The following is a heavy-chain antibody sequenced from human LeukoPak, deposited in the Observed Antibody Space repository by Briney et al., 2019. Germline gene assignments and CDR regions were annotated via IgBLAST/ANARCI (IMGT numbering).Heavy chain of an antibody. CDR1: GGSISSGGYY. CDR3: ARNRVDIVATIIDY. V-gene: IGHV4-31*03. D-gene: IGHD5-12*01. Sequence: PSETLSLTCTVSGGSISSGGYYRSWIRQHPGKGLEWIGYIYYSGSTYYNPSLKSRVTISVDTSKNQFSLKLSSVTAADTAVYYCARNRVDIVATIIDYWGQGTLVTVSS. CDR2: IYYSGST. J-gene: IGHJ4*02.